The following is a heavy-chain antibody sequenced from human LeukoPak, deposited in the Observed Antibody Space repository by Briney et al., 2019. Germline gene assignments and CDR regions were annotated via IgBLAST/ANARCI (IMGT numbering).Heavy chain of an antibody. CDR2: ISYSGST. J-gene: IGHJ4*02. Sequence: NTSQTLSLTCTVSGGSISSGDYYWSWIRQHPGKGLEWIGSISYSGSTYYNPSLKSRVTISVDTSKNQFSLKLSSVTAADTAVYYCASQYCSGGSCSIGYWGQGTLVTVSS. CDR1: GGSISSGDYY. CDR3: ASQYCSGGSCSIGY. V-gene: IGHV4-31*03. D-gene: IGHD2-15*01.